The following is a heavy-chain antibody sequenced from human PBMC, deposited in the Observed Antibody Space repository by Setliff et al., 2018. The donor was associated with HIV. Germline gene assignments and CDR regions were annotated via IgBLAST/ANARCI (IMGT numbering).Heavy chain of an antibody. CDR2: ISASGGST. Sequence: PWGSLRLSCAASGFTFSNYAMSWVRQAPGKGLEWVSIISASGGSTYYADSVKGRFTISRDNSKNTVYLQMNSLRAEDTAEYYCAKELAASGLGYFDSWGRGILVTVSS. CDR1: GFTFSNYA. V-gene: IGHV3-23*01. J-gene: IGHJ4*02. D-gene: IGHD3-22*01. CDR3: AKELAASGLGYFDS.